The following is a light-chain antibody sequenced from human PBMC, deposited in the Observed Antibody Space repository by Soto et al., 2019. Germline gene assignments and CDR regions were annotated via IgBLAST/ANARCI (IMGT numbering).Light chain of an antibody. Sequence: LTQPPSASGSPGQSVAISCTGTSSDVGGYSYVSWYQQHPGKAPKLMIYEVNKRPSGVPDRFSGSKSGNTASLTVSGLQAEDESDYYCSSYAGSSNVFGTGTKVTVL. CDR2: EVN. J-gene: IGLJ1*01. V-gene: IGLV2-8*01. CDR1: SSDVGGYSY. CDR3: SSYAGSSNV.